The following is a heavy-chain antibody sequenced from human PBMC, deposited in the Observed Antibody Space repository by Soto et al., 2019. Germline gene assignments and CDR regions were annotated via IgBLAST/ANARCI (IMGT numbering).Heavy chain of an antibody. D-gene: IGHD5-12*01. CDR3: ARDRGDGYNIFDY. V-gene: IGHV1-69*13. CDR2: IIPIFGTA. Sequence: SVKVSCKASGGTFSSYAISWVRQAPGQGLEWMGGIIPIFGTANYAQKFQGRVTITADESTSTAYMELSSLRSEDTAVYYCARDRGDGYNIFDYWGQGTLVTVSS. J-gene: IGHJ4*02. CDR1: GGTFSSYA.